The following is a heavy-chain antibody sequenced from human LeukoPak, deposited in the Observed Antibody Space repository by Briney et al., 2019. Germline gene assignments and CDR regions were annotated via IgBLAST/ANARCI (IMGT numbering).Heavy chain of an antibody. Sequence: GGSLRLSCAASGFTFSSYSMNWVRQAPGKGLEWVSYISSSSSTIYYADSVKGRFTISRDNAKNPLYLQMNSLRAEDTAVYYCARRAIYGSGSYYNGHDGFDPWGQGTLVTVSS. V-gene: IGHV3-48*01. CDR2: ISSSSSTI. CDR3: ARRAIYGSGSYYNGHDGFDP. J-gene: IGHJ5*02. CDR1: GFTFSSYS. D-gene: IGHD3-10*01.